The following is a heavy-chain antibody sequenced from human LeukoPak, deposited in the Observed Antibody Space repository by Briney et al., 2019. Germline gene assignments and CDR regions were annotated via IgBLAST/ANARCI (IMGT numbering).Heavy chain of an antibody. Sequence: GGSLRLSCAASGFTFSSYAMHWVRQAPGKGLEYVSAISSNGGSTYYANSVKGRFTISRDNSKNTLYLQMNSLRAEDTAVYYCAKKASYYDFWSNLVFYMDVWGKGTTVTVSS. V-gene: IGHV3-64*01. J-gene: IGHJ6*03. CDR3: AKKASYYDFWSNLVFYMDV. CDR1: GFTFSSYA. D-gene: IGHD3-3*01. CDR2: ISSNGGST.